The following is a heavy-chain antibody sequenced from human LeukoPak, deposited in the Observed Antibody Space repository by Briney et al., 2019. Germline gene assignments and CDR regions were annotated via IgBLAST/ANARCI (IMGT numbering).Heavy chain of an antibody. CDR1: GFTFSGSA. CDR2: IRSKANSYAT. V-gene: IGHV3-73*01. CDR3: ARWVGWFDP. J-gene: IGHJ5*02. Sequence: GGSLRLSCAASGFTFSGSAMHWVRQASGKGLEWVGRIRSKANSYATAHAASVKGRFTISRDDSKNTAYLQMNSLRAEDTAVYYCARWVGWFDPWGQGTLVTVSS.